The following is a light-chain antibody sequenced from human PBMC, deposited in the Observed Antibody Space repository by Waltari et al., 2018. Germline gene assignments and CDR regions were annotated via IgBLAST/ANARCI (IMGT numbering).Light chain of an antibody. V-gene: IGKV3-20*01. CDR1: QRVSSSY. CDR3: QQYGSSWT. J-gene: IGKJ1*01. Sequence: EIVLTQSPGTLSLSPGERATLSCRASQRVSSSYLAWYQHKPGQSPRLLIFAASRRATGIPDRFRGGGSGTDFTLTISRLEPEDFAVYYCQQYGSSWTFGQGTKVEI. CDR2: AAS.